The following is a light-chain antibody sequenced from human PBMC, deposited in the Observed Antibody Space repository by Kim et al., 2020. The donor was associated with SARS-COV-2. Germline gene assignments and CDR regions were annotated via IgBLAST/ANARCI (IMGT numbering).Light chain of an antibody. J-gene: IGKJ2*01. CDR3: QQANSFPYT. Sequence: SASVGSRVTITCRASQRISSWLAWYQQKPGKAPNLLIFAASTLQGGVPSRFSGSGSGTDFTLTISSLQPEDSATYYCQQANSFPYTFGQGTKLEIK. V-gene: IGKV1-12*01. CDR1: QRISSW. CDR2: AAS.